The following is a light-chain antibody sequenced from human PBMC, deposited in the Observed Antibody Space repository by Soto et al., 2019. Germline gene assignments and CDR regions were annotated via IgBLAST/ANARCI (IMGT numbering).Light chain of an antibody. J-gene: IGLJ1*01. CDR3: SSYTSSSTLV. Sequence: QSVLTQPASVSGSPGQSITISCTGTSSDVGGYNYVSWYQQHPGKAPTLMIYDVSNRPSGGSNRFSGSKSGNTASLTISGLQAEDEADYYCSSYTSSSTLVFGTGTKVTVL. V-gene: IGLV2-14*01. CDR1: SSDVGGYNY. CDR2: DVS.